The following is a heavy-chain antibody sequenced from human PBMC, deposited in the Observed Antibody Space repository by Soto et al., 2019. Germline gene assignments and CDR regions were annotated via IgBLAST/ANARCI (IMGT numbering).Heavy chain of an antibody. CDR2: ISAYNGNT. D-gene: IGHD2-15*01. CDR1: GYTFTSYG. CDR3: ACRVSNLGHGGWFDP. V-gene: IGHV1-18*01. Sequence: ASVKVSCKASGYTFTSYGISWVRQAPGQGLEWMGWISAYNGNTNYAQKLQGRVTMTTDTSTSTAYMELRSLRSDDTAVYYCACRVSNLGHGGWFDPWGQGTLVTVSS. J-gene: IGHJ5*02.